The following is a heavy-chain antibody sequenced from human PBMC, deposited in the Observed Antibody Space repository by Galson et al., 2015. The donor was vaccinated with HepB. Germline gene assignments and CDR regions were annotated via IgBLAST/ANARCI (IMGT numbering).Heavy chain of an antibody. CDR1: GGSFSGYY. D-gene: IGHD5-18*01. Sequence: SETLSLTCAVYGGSFSGYYWSWIRQPPGKGLEWIGEINHSGSTNYNPSLKSRVTISVDTSKNQFSLKLSSVTAADTAVYYCARGPWGSYGSVWFDYWGQGTLVTVSS. J-gene: IGHJ4*02. CDR3: ARGPWGSYGSVWFDY. V-gene: IGHV4-34*01. CDR2: INHSGST.